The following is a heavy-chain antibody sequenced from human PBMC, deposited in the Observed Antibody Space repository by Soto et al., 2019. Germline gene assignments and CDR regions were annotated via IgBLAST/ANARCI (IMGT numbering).Heavy chain of an antibody. Sequence: PAEPRSLTCTVSGGSISSGGYAGSWIRQPPGKGLEWIGYMYHSGSTSYNPSLKSRDTTSIDSSKTQFSLKLSSVTAGDTAVYYCARVPDYWGQGILVTVSS. CDR3: ARVPDY. CDR2: MYHSGST. D-gene: IGHD2-2*01. J-gene: IGHJ4*02. CDR1: GGSISSGGYA. V-gene: IGHV4-30-2*01.